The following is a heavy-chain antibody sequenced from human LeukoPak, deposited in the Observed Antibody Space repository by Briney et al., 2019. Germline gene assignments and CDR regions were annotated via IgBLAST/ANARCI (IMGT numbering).Heavy chain of an antibody. V-gene: IGHV4-39*06. CDR3: ARDSSGWNNWFDP. CDR1: GGSVSSSSYY. D-gene: IGHD6-25*01. J-gene: IGHJ5*02. CDR2: IYYSGST. Sequence: SETLSLTCTVSGGSVSSSSYYWGWIRQPPGKGLEWIASIYYSGSTYYNPSLKSRVTISVDTSKKQFALKMSSVTAADTAVYYCARDSSGWNNWFDPWGQGTLVTVSS.